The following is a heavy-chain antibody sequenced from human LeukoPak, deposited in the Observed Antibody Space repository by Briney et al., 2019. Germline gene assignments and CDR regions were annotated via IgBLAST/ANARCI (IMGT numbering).Heavy chain of an antibody. D-gene: IGHD6-13*01. CDR1: GFTFSNYA. CDR2: INDRGVDT. V-gene: IGHV3-23*01. Sequence: GGSLRLSCAASGFTFSNYAMSWVRQAPGKGLEWVSGINDRGVDTYYTDSVKGRFTISRDNSKNTLFLQMNSLTAEDTAVYYCAKGSSPLGHFDCWGQGTLVTVPS. CDR3: AKGSSPLGHFDC. J-gene: IGHJ4*02.